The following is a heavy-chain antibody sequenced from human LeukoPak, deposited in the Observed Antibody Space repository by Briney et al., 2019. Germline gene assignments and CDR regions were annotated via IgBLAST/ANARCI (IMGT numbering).Heavy chain of an antibody. CDR2: ISGSGGST. Sequence: GGSLILSCAVSGITLSNYGMSWVRQAPGKGLEWVAGISGSGGSTNYADSVKGRFTISRDNPKNTLFLQMKSLRAEDTAVYFCAKRGVVIRVILVGFHKEAYYFDSWGQGALVTVSS. D-gene: IGHD3-22*01. V-gene: IGHV3-23*01. J-gene: IGHJ4*02. CDR3: AKRGVVIRVILVGFHKEAYYFDS. CDR1: GITLSNYG.